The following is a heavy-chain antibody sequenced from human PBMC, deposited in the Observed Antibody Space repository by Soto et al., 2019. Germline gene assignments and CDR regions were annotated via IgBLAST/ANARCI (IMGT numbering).Heavy chain of an antibody. CDR2: FDPEGGET. CDR1: GYTLTELS. CDR3: ATERVLIGTEFNWFDP. J-gene: IGHJ5*02. Sequence: ASVKVSCKVSGYTLTELSMHWVRQAPGKGLEWMGGFDPEGGETIYAQKFQGRVTMTEDTSTDTAYMELSSLRSEDTAVYYCATERVLIGTEFNWFDPWGQGTLVTVSS. D-gene: IGHD3-22*01. V-gene: IGHV1-24*01.